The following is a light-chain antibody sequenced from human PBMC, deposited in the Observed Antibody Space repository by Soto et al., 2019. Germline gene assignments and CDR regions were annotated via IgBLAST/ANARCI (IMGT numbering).Light chain of an antibody. V-gene: IGLV1-40*01. CDR3: QSFDNNLNGWV. Sequence: QSVLTQPASVSGAPGQRVTISCTGSSSNIGAGFEIHWYQQLPGTAPKLLIYANTNRPSGVPDRFSGSKSGTSASLAITGLQAEDEADYYCQSFDNNLNGWVFGGGTKVTVL. J-gene: IGLJ3*02. CDR2: ANT. CDR1: SSNIGAGFE.